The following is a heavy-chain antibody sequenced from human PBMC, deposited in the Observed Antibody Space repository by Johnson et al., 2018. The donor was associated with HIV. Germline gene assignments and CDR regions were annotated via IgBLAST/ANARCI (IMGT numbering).Heavy chain of an antibody. CDR1: RSTFSTFG. J-gene: IGHJ3*01. CDR2: FSFDGSAR. CDR3: ARGSRYTYDNDDVYLLQAFDL. D-gene: IGHD3-16*01. V-gene: IGHV3-30*03. Sequence: QVQLVESGGGVVQPGRSLRLSCAAPRSTFSTFGFHWVRRVPARGLEWVAVFSFDGSARYYADSVKGQFTVSRDSSKNTLYLQVNSLRAEDAAVYYCARGSRYTYDNDDVYLLQAFDLWGRGTLVTISS.